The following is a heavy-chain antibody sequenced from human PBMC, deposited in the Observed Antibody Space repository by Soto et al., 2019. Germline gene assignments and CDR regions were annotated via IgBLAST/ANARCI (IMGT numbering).Heavy chain of an antibody. V-gene: IGHV1-8*01. CDR1: GYTFTSYD. Sequence: ASVKVSCKASGYTFTSYDINWVRQATGQGLEWMGWMNPYNGNTDYAQKFQGRVTMTTDTSTSTAYMELRSLRSDDTAVYYCARDLPVAGNKDFDYWGQGTLVTVSS. CDR2: MNPYNGNT. D-gene: IGHD6-19*01. CDR3: ARDLPVAGNKDFDY. J-gene: IGHJ4*02.